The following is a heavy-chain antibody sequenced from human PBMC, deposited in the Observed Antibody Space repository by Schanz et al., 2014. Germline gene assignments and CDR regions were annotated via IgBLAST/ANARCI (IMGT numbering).Heavy chain of an antibody. CDR2: ISTSGTYM. CDR3: VRVSFADPRLYRGMDRDIDY. D-gene: IGHD5-18*01. Sequence: EVQLMESGGGLVKPGGSLRLSCVASGFAFSSFAMTWVRQAPGRGLEWVSSISTSGTYMYIADSLKGRLTISRDDAKKSMYLQMNNLRAEDTAVYYCVRVSFADPRLYRGMDRDIDYWGQGTLVTVPS. V-gene: IGHV3-21*01. J-gene: IGHJ4*02. CDR1: GFAFSSFA.